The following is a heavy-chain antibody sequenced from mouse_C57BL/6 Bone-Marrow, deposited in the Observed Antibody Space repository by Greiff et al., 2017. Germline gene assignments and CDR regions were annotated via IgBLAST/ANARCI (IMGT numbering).Heavy chain of an antibody. CDR2: ISNGGGST. Sequence: LQQSGGGLVQPGGSLKLSCAASGFTFSDYYMYWVRQTPEKRLEWVAYISNGGGSTYYPDTVKGRFTISRDNAKNTLYLQMSRLKSEDTAMYDCARTIGPWGQGTSVTVSS. CDR1: GFTFSDYY. CDR3: ARTIGP. V-gene: IGHV5-12*01. J-gene: IGHJ4*01.